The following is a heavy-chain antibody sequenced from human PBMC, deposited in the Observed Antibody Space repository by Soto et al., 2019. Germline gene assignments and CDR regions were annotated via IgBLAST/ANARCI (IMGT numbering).Heavy chain of an antibody. Sequence: EVQLVESGGGLVQPGGSLRLSCVASGFTFSTYSMNWVRQAPGKGLEWISYISSSSSTTYADSVKGRFTISRDNAKNSLYLQMNRLRDEDTAVYYCARTIWSGYFQADYWGQGPLVTVSS. CDR3: ARTIWSGYFQADY. J-gene: IGHJ4*02. CDR2: ISSSSST. CDR1: GFTFSTYS. D-gene: IGHD3-3*01. V-gene: IGHV3-48*02.